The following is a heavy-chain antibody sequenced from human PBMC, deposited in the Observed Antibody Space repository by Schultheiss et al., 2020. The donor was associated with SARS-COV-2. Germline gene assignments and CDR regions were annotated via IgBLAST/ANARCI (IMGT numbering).Heavy chain of an antibody. CDR2: IKQDGSEK. D-gene: IGHD2-2*01. CDR1: GFTFSSYW. V-gene: IGHV3-7*01. J-gene: IGHJ4*02. CDR3: ATLGYCSITSCYQNDY. Sequence: GGSLRLSCAASGFTFSSYWMSWVRQAPGKGLEWVANIKQDGSEKYYVDSVKGRFTISRDNAKNSLYLQMNSLRAEDTAVYYCATLGYCSITSCYQNDYWGQGTLVTVSS.